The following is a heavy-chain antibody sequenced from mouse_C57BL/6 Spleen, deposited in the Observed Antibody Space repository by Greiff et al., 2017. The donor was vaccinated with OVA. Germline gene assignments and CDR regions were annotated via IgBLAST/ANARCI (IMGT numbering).Heavy chain of an antibody. Sequence: EVKVVESGGGLVKPGGSLKLSCAASGFTFSSYALSWVRQTPEKRLEWVATISDGGSYTYYPDNVKGRFTISRDNAKNNLYLQMSHLKSEDTAMYYCARDGNWDVAGYFDYWGQGTTLTVSS. CDR1: GFTFSSYA. CDR2: ISDGGSYT. J-gene: IGHJ2*01. D-gene: IGHD4-1*01. V-gene: IGHV5-4*01. CDR3: ARDGNWDVAGYFDY.